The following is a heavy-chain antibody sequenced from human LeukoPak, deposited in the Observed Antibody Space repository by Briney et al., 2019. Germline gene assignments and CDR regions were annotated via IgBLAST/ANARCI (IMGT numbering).Heavy chain of an antibody. Sequence: SETLSLTCTVSGGSISSGAYFWSWIRQHPGQGLKWIGYIHNSGITYFNPSLKSRVSMSVDTSKNQLSLRLSSVTAADTAVYYCARENSGNYREFDYWGQGTLVTVSS. CDR3: ARENSGNYREFDY. J-gene: IGHJ4*02. CDR2: IHNSGIT. D-gene: IGHD1-26*01. CDR1: GGSISSGAYF. V-gene: IGHV4-31*03.